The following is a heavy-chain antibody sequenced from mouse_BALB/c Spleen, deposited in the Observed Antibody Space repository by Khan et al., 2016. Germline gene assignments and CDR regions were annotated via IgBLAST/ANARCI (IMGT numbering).Heavy chain of an antibody. Sequence: VQLQQPGAELVKPGASVKLSCTASGFNIKDTYMHWVKQRPEQGLEWIGRIDPANGNTKYDPTFQGKATITADTSYNTAYLQLSSLTSEDTAVYYCARYGYEGIYAMDYWGQGTSVTVAS. D-gene: IGHD2-2*01. J-gene: IGHJ4*01. CDR2: IDPANGNT. V-gene: IGHV14-3*02. CDR1: GFNIKDTY. CDR3: ARYGYEGIYAMDY.